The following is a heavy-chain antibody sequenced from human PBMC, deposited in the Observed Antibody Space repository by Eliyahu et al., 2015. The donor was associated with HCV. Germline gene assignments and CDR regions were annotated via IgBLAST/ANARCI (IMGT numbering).Heavy chain of an antibody. CDR1: GFTFSSYS. CDR2: ISSSSTTI. Sequence: EVQLVESGGGLVQPGGSLRLSCAASGFTFSSYSLNWVRQAPGKGLEWVSYISSSSTTIYYADSLKGRFTISRDNAKNSLYLQMKSLRADDTAVYYCTRGGYGDYVGLFDYWGQGTLVTVSS. V-gene: IGHV3-48*01. CDR3: TRGGYGDYVGLFDY. J-gene: IGHJ4*02. D-gene: IGHD4-17*01.